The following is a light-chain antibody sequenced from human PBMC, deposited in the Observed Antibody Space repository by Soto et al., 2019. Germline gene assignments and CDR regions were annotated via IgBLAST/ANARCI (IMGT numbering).Light chain of an antibody. J-gene: IGLJ1*01. CDR1: SSNIGSNY. CDR3: AAWDDSMSGQV. CDR2: RNN. V-gene: IGLV1-47*01. Sequence: QSVLTQPPSASGTPGQRVTISCSGSSSNIGSNYVYWYQQLPGTAPKLLIYRNNQRPSGVPGRFSGSKSGTSASLAISGLRSEDEADYYCAAWDDSMSGQVFGTGTSTPS.